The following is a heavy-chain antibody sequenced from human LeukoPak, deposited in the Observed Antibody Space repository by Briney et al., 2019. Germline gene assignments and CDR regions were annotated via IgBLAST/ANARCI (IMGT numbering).Heavy chain of an antibody. CDR1: GFTFSSYE. CDR3: TTDTLGVQDFDY. J-gene: IGHJ4*01. CDR2: IGISESVT. Sequence: GGPLRLSCAASGFTFSSYEMNWVRQAPGKGLEWLSFIGISESVTRYADSVRGRFTISRDNAKDSLYLQMNSLRVEDTAVYYRTTDTLGVQDFDYWGHGTLVTVSS. V-gene: IGHV3-48*03.